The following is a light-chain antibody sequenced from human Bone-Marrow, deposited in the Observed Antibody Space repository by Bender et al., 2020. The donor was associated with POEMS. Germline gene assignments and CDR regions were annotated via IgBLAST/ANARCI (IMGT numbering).Light chain of an antibody. CDR3: CSYAGRSTLLV. V-gene: IGLV2-23*02. J-gene: IGLJ3*02. CDR2: EVS. CDR1: SRDVGSYKL. Sequence: QSALTQPASVSGSPGQSITISCTGTSRDVGSYKLVSWYQQHPGKPPKLIISEVSKRPSGVSNRFSGSKSGNTASLTISGLQAEDEAAYYCCSYAGRSTLLVFGGGTKLTVL.